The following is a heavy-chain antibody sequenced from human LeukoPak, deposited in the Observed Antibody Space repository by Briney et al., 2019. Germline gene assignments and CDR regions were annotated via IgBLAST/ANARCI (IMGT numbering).Heavy chain of an antibody. J-gene: IGHJ4*02. D-gene: IGHD3-10*01. CDR3: TQGSRGDD. V-gene: IGHV3-23*01. Sequence: GGSLRLSCAASGFTFSTYDMTWVRQAPGKGLEWVSTIPGGGDTTYYADSVKGRFTISRDNSKNTVYLQMNSLRAEDTAVYYCTQGSRGDDWGQGTLVTVSS. CDR2: IPGGGDTT. CDR1: GFTFSTYD.